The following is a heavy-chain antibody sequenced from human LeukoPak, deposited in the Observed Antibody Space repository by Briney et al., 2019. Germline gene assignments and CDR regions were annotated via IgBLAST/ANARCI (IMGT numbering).Heavy chain of an antibody. CDR3: AKDRQWLVRGYFDY. CDR2: IKQDESER. Sequence: GGSLRLSCEGSGFSFSSYWMTWVRQCPGKGPEWVANIKQDESERYTVDSVKGRFTISRDNAKNSLYLQMNSLRAEDTAVYYCAKDRQWLVRGYFDYWGQGTLVTVSS. J-gene: IGHJ4*02. V-gene: IGHV3-7*03. D-gene: IGHD6-19*01. CDR1: GFSFSSYW.